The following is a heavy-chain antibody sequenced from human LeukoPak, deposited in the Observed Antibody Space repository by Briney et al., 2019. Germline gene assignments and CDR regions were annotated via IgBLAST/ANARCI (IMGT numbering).Heavy chain of an antibody. CDR1: GGSISSSSYY. V-gene: IGHV4-39*07. D-gene: IGHD1-26*01. J-gene: IGHJ5*02. CDR3: ARFPGRPRIVGATANWFDP. Sequence: PSETLSLTCTVSGGSISSSSYYWSWIRQPPGKGLEWIGEINHSGSTNYNPSLKSRVTISVDTSKNQFSLKLSSVTAADTAVYYRARFPGRPRIVGATANWFDPWGQGTLVTVSS. CDR2: INHSGST.